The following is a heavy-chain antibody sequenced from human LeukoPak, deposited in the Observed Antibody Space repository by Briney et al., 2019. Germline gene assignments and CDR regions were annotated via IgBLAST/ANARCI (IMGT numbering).Heavy chain of an antibody. CDR3: ARGSVPS. CDR1: GFTFSADV. V-gene: IGHV3-23*01. D-gene: IGHD3-10*01. Sequence: PGGSLRLSCAASGFTFSADVMSWVRQAPGEGLECVSAISESGGKTYYADSVKGRFTISRDNSKNTLYLQMNSLRAEDTAVYYCARGSVPSWGQGTLVTVSS. CDR2: ISESGGKT. J-gene: IGHJ4*02.